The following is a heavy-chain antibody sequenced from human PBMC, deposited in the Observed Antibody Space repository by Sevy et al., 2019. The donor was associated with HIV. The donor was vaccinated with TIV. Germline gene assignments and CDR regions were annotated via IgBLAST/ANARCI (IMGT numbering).Heavy chain of an antibody. D-gene: IGHD5-12*01. V-gene: IGHV1-69*10. CDR1: GGTFSSYA. J-gene: IGHJ3*02. Sequence: ASVKVSCKTSGGTFSSYAFSWVRQAPGQGLEWMGGIIPLVNITDYAPKFQGRVTITADKSTSTAYMELSSLRSEDTAVYYCARAAQKATIVDAFDIWGHGTMVTVSS. CDR2: IIPLVNIT. CDR3: ARAAQKATIVDAFDI.